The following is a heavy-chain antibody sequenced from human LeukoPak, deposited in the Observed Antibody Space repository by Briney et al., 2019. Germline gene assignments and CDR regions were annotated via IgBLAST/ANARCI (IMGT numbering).Heavy chain of an antibody. CDR1: GYMFTGYY. CDR3: ARGYCSGDCFTLFDY. J-gene: IGHJ4*02. V-gene: IGHV1-2*02. CDR2: INPNSGGT. D-gene: IGHD2-21*02. Sequence: ASVKVSCKASGYMFTGYYMRWVRQAPGQGLGWMGWINPNSGGTNYAQKFQGRVTMTRDTSISTAYMELSSLRSDDTAVYYCARGYCSGDCFTLFDYWGQGTLVTVSS.